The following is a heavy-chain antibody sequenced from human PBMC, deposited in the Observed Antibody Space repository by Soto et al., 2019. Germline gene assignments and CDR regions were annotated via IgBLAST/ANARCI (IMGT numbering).Heavy chain of an antibody. J-gene: IGHJ4*02. CDR3: AKDFIAPDY. Sequence: PGGSLRLSCAASGFTFSSYAMSWVRQAPGKGLEWVSAISGSGASTYYAGSVKGRFTISRDNSKNTLYLQMSSLRVEDTAVYYCAKDFIAPDYWGQGTLVTVSS. CDR1: GFTFSSYA. D-gene: IGHD6-13*01. V-gene: IGHV3-23*01. CDR2: ISGSGAST.